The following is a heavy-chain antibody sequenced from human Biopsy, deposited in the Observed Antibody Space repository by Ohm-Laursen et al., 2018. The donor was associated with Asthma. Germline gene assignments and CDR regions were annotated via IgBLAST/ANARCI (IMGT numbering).Heavy chain of an antibody. Sequence: SVYLSCTPSGYTFNSAGITWVRQAPGQGLEWMGWISVYNGNTKVAQKLQDRVTMITDTSTSTAYMELRSLRSDDTAVYFCARAVDYSHYYGIDVWGQGTTVTVS. CDR3: ARAVDYSHYYGIDV. J-gene: IGHJ6*02. CDR2: ISVYNGNT. CDR1: GYTFNSAG. V-gene: IGHV1-18*01. D-gene: IGHD3-10*01.